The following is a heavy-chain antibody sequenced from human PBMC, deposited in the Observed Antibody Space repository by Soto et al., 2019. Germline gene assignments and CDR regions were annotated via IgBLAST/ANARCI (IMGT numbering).Heavy chain of an antibody. Sequence: QVQLQESGPGLVKPSETLSLTCTVSGGSISSSSYYWGWIRQPPGKGLGWIGTIYFSGSTSYNPSLKSRVTIYVDTSKNQFSLKLSSVTAADTAVYYCARLPYSTSLDYWGQGTLVTVSS. CDR3: ARLPYSTSLDY. D-gene: IGHD1-26*01. CDR1: GGSISSSSYY. V-gene: IGHV4-39*01. J-gene: IGHJ4*02. CDR2: IYFSGST.